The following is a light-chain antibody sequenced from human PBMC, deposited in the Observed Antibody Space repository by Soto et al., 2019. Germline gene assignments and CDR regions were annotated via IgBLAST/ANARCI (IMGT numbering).Light chain of an antibody. CDR3: AAWDDGLSGYV. Sequence: QSVLTQPPSASGTPGQRVTISCSGSSSNIGSNYVYWYQQLPGTAPTLLIYSNNQRPSGVPDRCSGSKSGTSASLAISGLRSDEEADYYCAAWDDGLSGYVFGPGTKLTVL. CDR2: SNN. CDR1: SSNIGSNY. J-gene: IGLJ1*01. V-gene: IGLV1-47*02.